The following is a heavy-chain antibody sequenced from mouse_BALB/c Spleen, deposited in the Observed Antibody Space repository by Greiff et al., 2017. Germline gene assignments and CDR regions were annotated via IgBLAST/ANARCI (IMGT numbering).Heavy chain of an antibody. D-gene: IGHD2-1*01. CDR3: AREDYYGNYGY. Sequence: LVESGPQLVRPGASVKLSCKASGYTFTSYWMNWVKQRPGQGLEWIGMIDPSDSETHYNQMFKDKATLTVDKSSSTAYMQLSSLTSEDSAVYYCAREDYYGNYGYWGQGTTLTVSS. CDR2: IDPSDSET. J-gene: IGHJ2*01. CDR1: GYTFTSYW. V-gene: IGHV1-61*01.